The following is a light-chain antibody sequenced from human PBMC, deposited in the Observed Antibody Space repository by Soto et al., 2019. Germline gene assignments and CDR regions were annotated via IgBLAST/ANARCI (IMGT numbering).Light chain of an antibody. V-gene: IGLV2-14*01. CDR1: SSDVGRYNY. Sequence: QSALAQPASVSGSPGQSITISCTGTSSDVGRYNYVSWFQQHPGKAPKLLIYDVSNWPSGVSDRFSGSKSGNTASLTISGLQDEDEADYYCSSFTTSSTFVFGTGTKLTVL. CDR2: DVS. CDR3: SSFTTSSTFV. J-gene: IGLJ1*01.